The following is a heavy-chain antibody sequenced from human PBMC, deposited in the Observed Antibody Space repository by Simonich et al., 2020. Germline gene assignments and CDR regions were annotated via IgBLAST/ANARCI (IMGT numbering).Heavy chain of an antibody. J-gene: IGHJ4*02. CDR3: ARFRGRYFDWLFDY. D-gene: IGHD3-9*01. Sequence: EVQLVESGGGLVQPGGSLRLSCAASGFTFSSYWMSWVRQAPGKGREGVDKKKQYGSAKYYVDSVKGLFTISRDNAKNSLYLQMNSLRAEDTAVYYCARFRGRYFDWLFDYWGQGTLVTVSS. V-gene: IGHV3-7*01. CDR2: KKQYGSAK. CDR1: GFTFSSYW.